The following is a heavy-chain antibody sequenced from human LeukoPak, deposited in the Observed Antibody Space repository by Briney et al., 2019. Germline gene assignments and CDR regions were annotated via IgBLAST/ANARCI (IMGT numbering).Heavy chain of an antibody. D-gene: IGHD3-22*01. V-gene: IGHV4-39*07. CDR3: ARVRRGWYDSSGYSRRAPNYYYYYMDV. CDR1: GGSISSSSYY. CDR2: IYYSGST. Sequence: SETLSLTCTVSGGSISSSSYYWGWIRQPPGTGLEWIGSIYYSGSTYYNPSLKSRVTISVDTSKNQFSLKLSSVTAADTAVYYCARVRRGWYDSSGYSRRAPNYYYYYMDVWGKGTTVTVSS. J-gene: IGHJ6*03.